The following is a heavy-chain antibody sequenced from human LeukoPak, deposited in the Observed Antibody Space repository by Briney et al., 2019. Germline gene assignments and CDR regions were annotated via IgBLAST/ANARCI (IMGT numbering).Heavy chain of an antibody. Sequence: HPSETLSLTCTVSGDSISSYYWSWVRQAPGKGLEWVSYISSSGSTIYYADSVKGRFTISRDNAKNSLYLQMNSLRAEDTAVYYCARGLQAAAGADLGYWGQGTLVTVSS. CDR1: GDSISSYY. V-gene: IGHV3-48*03. D-gene: IGHD6-13*01. CDR2: ISSSGSTI. J-gene: IGHJ4*02. CDR3: ARGLQAAAGADLGY.